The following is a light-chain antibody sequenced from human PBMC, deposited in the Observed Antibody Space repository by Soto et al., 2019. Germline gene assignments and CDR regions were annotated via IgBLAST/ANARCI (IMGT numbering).Light chain of an antibody. CDR2: GAS. Sequence: IQMTQSPSSLSASVGDSVTVTCRASQSINIYLNWYQQKPGKAPTLLIYGASSLQSGVPSRFTGGGSRKDFTLTISSLQPEDFATYYCQQSYRSPYTFGQGTKLEI. V-gene: IGKV1-39*01. CDR1: QSINIY. CDR3: QQSYRSPYT. J-gene: IGKJ2*01.